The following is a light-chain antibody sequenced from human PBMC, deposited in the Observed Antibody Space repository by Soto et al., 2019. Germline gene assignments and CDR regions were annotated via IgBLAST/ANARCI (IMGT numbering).Light chain of an antibody. CDR1: QSISSY. V-gene: IGKV1-39*01. CDR3: QQSYSSPPT. CDR2: GAS. J-gene: IGKJ1*01. Sequence: DIQMTQSPSSLSASVGDRVTITCRASQSISSYLNWYQQKPGKAPKFLIYGASSLQSGAPSRFSGRGFGTDFTLTISSLQPEDYATYYCQQSYSSPPTFGQGTKVEIK.